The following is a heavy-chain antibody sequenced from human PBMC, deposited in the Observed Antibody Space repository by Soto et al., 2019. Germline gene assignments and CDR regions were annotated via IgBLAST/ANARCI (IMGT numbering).Heavy chain of an antibody. D-gene: IGHD5-18*01. V-gene: IGHV3-53*01. CDR1: GFAVGGFY. CDR3: ARERYSYGFDY. J-gene: IGHJ4*02. CDR2: MFTTGTT. Sequence: GGSLRLSCAASGFAVGGFYMNWVRQAPGKGLEWVAVMFTTGTTYYADSVKGRFTISRDDSKNTLYLRMNSLRAEDTAVYYCARERYSYGFDYWGQGTVVTVSS.